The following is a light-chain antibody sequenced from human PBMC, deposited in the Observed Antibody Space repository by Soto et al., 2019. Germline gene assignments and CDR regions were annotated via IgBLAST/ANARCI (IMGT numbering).Light chain of an antibody. CDR2: EVS. CDR1: SSDVGGYNY. V-gene: IGLV2-14*01. CDR3: SSYTSSSISEV. Sequence: QSVLTQPASVSGSPGQSITISCTGTSSDVGGYNYVSWYQQHPGKAPKLITYEVSNRPSGVSNRFSGSKSGNTASLTISGLQAEDEADYYCSSYTSSSISEVFGTGTKVTVL. J-gene: IGLJ1*01.